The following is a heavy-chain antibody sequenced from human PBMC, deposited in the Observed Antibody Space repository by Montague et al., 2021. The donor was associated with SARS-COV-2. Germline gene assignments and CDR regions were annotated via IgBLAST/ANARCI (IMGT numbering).Heavy chain of an antibody. Sequence: TLSLTCTVSRGSISSGGNYWSWIRQHPVKGLEWIGYSYYSGSTYYNPSLKSRVSISVDTSKNQFSLKLSSVTAADTAVYYCARGRRYSSTWYGAFDPWGQGMQVTVCS. D-gene: IGHD6-13*01. CDR1: RGSISSGGNY. CDR3: ARGRRYSSTWYGAFDP. J-gene: IGHJ5*02. CDR2: SYYSGST. V-gene: IGHV4-31*03.